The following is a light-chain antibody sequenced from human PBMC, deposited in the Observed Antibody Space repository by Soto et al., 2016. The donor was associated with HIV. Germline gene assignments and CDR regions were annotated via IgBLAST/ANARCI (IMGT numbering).Light chain of an antibody. CDR3: QAWDSSTARVV. CDR1: KLGNKY. J-gene: IGLJ2*01. V-gene: IGLV3-1*01. Sequence: SYELTQPPSVSVSPGQTASITCSGDKLGNKYACWYQQKPGQSPVLVIFQDTKRSSGIPERFSGSNSGNTATLTISETQAMDEADYYCQAWDSSTARVVFGGGTKLTVL. CDR2: QDT.